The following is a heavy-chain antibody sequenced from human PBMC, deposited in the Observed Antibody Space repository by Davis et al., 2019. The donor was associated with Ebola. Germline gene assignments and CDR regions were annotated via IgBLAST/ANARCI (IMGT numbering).Heavy chain of an antibody. J-gene: IGHJ6*02. V-gene: IGHV3-30*18. Sequence: GESLKISCAASGFTFTTYAMNWVRQAPGKGLEWVALISFDGTNKYYVDSVKDRFSVSRDNSKNTLYLQMNSLRDEDTAIYYCAKDSMSYFDNYGMDVWGQGTTVTVSS. CDR2: ISFDGTNK. CDR1: GFTFTTYA. D-gene: IGHD2/OR15-2a*01. CDR3: AKDSMSYFDNYGMDV.